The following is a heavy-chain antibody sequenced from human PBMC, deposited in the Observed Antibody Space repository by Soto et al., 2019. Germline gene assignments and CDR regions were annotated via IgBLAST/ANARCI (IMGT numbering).Heavy chain of an antibody. Sequence: QVQLVESGGGVVQPGRSLRLSCAASGFTFSSYAMHWVRQAPGKGLEWVAVISYDGSNKYYADSVKGRFTISRDNSKNTLYLQMNSLRAEDTAVYYCARESSGYCYEYFDYWGQGTLVTVSS. CDR1: GFTFSSYA. V-gene: IGHV3-30-3*01. CDR2: ISYDGSNK. CDR3: ARESSGYCYEYFDY. D-gene: IGHD3-22*01. J-gene: IGHJ4*02.